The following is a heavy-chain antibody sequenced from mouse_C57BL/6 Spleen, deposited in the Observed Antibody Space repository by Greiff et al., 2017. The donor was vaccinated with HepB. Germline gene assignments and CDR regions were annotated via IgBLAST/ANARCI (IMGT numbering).Heavy chain of an antibody. V-gene: IGHV5-4*01. J-gene: IGHJ2*01. CDR3: ARRVITYYFDY. CDR1: GFTFSSYA. CDR2: ISDGGSYT. Sequence: EVQVVESGGGLVKPGGSLKLSCAASGFTFSSYAMSWVRQTPEKRLEWVATISDGGSYTYYPDNVKGRFTISRDNAKNNLYLQMSHLKSEDTAMYYCARRVITYYFDYWGQGTTLTVSS. D-gene: IGHD2-4*01.